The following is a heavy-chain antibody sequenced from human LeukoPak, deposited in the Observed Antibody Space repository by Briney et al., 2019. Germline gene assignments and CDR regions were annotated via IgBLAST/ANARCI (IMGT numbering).Heavy chain of an antibody. J-gene: IGHJ4*02. Sequence: GASVTVSCKASGYTFTSYGISWVRQAPGQGLEWMGWISAYKGNTNYAQKLQGRVTMTTDTSTSTAYMELRSLRSDDTAVYYCARDSGYDILTGYSRYWGQGTLVTVSS. V-gene: IGHV1-18*01. CDR3: ARDSGYDILTGYSRY. D-gene: IGHD3-9*01. CDR2: ISAYKGNT. CDR1: GYTFTSYG.